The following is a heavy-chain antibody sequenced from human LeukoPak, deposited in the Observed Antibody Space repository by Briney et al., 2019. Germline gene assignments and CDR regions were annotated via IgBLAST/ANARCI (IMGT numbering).Heavy chain of an antibody. CDR1: GGSFSGYY. CDR3: ARGRLRHNWFDP. V-gene: IGHV4-34*01. J-gene: IGHJ5*02. Sequence: SETLSLTCAVYGGSFSGYYWGWFRQPPGKGLEWIGEINHSGSTNYTPSLKSGVTISVDTSKNQFSLKLSSVTAADTAVYYCARGRLRHNWFDPWGQGTLVTVSS. CDR2: INHSGST.